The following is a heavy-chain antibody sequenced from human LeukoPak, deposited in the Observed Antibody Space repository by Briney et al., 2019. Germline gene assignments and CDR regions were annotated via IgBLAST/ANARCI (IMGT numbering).Heavy chain of an antibody. V-gene: IGHV3-23*01. Sequence: GGSLRLSCAASGFTFSSYAMNWVRQAPGKGLEWVSEISGSGGNTYYADSMKGRFTISRDNSKNTLYLQMNSLRAEDTAVYYCAKEGVTALRWFDPWGQGTLVTVSS. D-gene: IGHD2-21*02. CDR1: GFTFSSYA. J-gene: IGHJ5*02. CDR3: AKEGVTALRWFDP. CDR2: ISGSGGNT.